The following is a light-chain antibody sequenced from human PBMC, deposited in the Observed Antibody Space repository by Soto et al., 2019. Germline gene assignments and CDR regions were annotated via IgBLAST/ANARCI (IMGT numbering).Light chain of an antibody. CDR1: QSVLYSSNNKNY. V-gene: IGKV4-1*01. CDR2: WAS. J-gene: IGKJ2*01. CDR3: QQYYSTPPYT. Sequence: DIVMTQSPDSLAVSLGERATINCKSSQSVLYSSNNKNYLAWYRQKPGQPPKLIIYWASIRESGVPDRISGSGSETDFTLTNSSLQAEDVAVYYCQQYYSTPPYTFGQGTKLEIK.